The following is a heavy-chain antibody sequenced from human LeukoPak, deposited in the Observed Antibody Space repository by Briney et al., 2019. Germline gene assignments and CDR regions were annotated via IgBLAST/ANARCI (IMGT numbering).Heavy chain of an antibody. Sequence: GGSLRLSCAASGFTFTNYGMHWVRQAPGKGLEWVAFIRNDGSNKYYAHSVKGRFTISRDNSKNTLYLQMNSLRAENTALYYCAKDDEANPLRYFDRLLHPDYWGQGTLVTVSS. V-gene: IGHV3-30*02. CDR2: IRNDGSNK. CDR3: AKDDEANPLRYFDRLLHPDY. J-gene: IGHJ4*02. CDR1: GFTFTNYG. D-gene: IGHD3-9*01.